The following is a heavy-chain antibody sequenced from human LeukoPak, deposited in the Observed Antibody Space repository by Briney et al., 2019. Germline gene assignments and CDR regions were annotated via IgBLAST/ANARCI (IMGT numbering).Heavy chain of an antibody. V-gene: IGHV4-38-2*02. CDR1: GHSISSGYF. Sequence: KASETLSLTCTVSGHSISSGYFWGWIRQPPGKGLEWIGTIFHSGTPYYNPSLKSRITISIDTSKNQFSLRLTSVTAADTAVYYCARDSSGYSNLFDPWGQGTLVTVSS. CDR3: ARDSSGYSNLFDP. J-gene: IGHJ5*02. D-gene: IGHD3-22*01. CDR2: IFHSGTP.